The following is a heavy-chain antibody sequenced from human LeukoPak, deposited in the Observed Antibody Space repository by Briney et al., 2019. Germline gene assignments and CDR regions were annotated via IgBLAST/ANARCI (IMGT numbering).Heavy chain of an antibody. D-gene: IGHD6-13*01. V-gene: IGHV1-2*02. Sequence: GASVKVSCKAYGCTFTAYYMHWVRQAPGRGLEWMGWINPNSGGTNYAQKFQGRVTMTRDTSISTAYMELSSLRSDDTAVYYCARSIATAGTDYWGQGTLVTVSS. CDR1: GCTFTAYY. CDR2: INPNSGGT. J-gene: IGHJ4*02. CDR3: ARSIATAGTDY.